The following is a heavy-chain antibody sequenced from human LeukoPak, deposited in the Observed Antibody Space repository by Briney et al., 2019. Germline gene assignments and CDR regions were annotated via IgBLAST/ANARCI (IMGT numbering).Heavy chain of an antibody. Sequence: GSLRLSCAASGFSFNSYWMHWVRQAPGKGLEWVAVIWYDGSNKYYADSVKGRFTISRDNSKNTLYLQMNSLRAEDTAVYYCARDRLQYYYYGMDVWGQGTTVTVSS. CDR3: ARDRLQYYYYGMDV. J-gene: IGHJ6*02. D-gene: IGHD4-11*01. CDR1: GFSFNSYW. V-gene: IGHV3-33*08. CDR2: IWYDGSNK.